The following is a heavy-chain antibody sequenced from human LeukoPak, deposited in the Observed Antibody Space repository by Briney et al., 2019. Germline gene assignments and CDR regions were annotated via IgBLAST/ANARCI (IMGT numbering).Heavy chain of an antibody. D-gene: IGHD3-22*01. CDR2: ISGSGSST. CDR3: AKGRAGNYYYDRSDY. V-gene: IGHV3-23*01. CDR1: GFTFSSYA. J-gene: IGHJ4*02. Sequence: AGGSLRLSCAASGFTFSSYAMSWVRQAPGKGLEWVSAISGSGSSTYYAASVKGRFTISRDNSKNTLYLQMNSLRAEDTAVYYCAKGRAGNYYYDRSDYWGQGTLVTVSS.